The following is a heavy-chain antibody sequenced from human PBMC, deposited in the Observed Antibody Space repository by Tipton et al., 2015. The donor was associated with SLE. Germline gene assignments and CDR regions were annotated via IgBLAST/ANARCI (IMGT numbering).Heavy chain of an antibody. CDR3: VSRPVD. CDR2: DDYSGYI. CDR1: GGSITSYDYH. V-gene: IGHV4-39*07. J-gene: IGHJ4*02. Sequence: TLSLTCSVSGGSITSYDYHWGWIRPAPGLGMEWIGSDDYSGYIDYSPALKSRVTISLATPKNPFSLRLTGVTAADAGMFYCVSRPVDWGQRILVTVAS.